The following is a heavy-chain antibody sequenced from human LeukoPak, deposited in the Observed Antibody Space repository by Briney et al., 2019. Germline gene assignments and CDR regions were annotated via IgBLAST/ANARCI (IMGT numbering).Heavy chain of an antibody. CDR1: GFTFRSYG. D-gene: IGHD1-1*01. V-gene: IGHV3-30*03. Sequence: GGSLRLSCAASGFTFRSYGMHWVRQAPGKGLEWVAFISYDGTNDNYADSVKGRFTISRDNSKNTVDLQMNSLRTEDTAVYYSARGNAAPNWFDPWGQGTLVTVSS. J-gene: IGHJ5*02. CDR2: ISYDGTND. CDR3: ARGNAAPNWFDP.